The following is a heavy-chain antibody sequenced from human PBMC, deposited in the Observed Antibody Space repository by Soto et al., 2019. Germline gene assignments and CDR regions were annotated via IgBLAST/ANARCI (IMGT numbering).Heavy chain of an antibody. CDR3: ASLEGATSYWYFDL. CDR2: IIPILGIA. Sequence: VKVSCKASGGTLSSYTISWVRQAPGQGLEWMGRIIPILGIANYAQKFQGRVTITADKSTSTAYMELSSLRSEDTAVYYCASLEGATSYWYFDLWGRGTLVTVSS. D-gene: IGHD1-26*01. J-gene: IGHJ2*01. CDR1: GGTLSSYT. V-gene: IGHV1-69*02.